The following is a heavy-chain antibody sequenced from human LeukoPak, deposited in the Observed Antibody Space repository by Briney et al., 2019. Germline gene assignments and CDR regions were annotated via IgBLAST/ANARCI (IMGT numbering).Heavy chain of an antibody. CDR2: ISCSGGST. CDR3: AKDPPYCSGGSCYWYYFDY. Sequence: GGSLRLSCAASGFTFSSYAMSWVRQAPGKGLEWVSAISCSGGSTYYADSVKGRFTISRDNSKNTMYLQMNSLRAEDTAVYYCAKDPPYCSGGSCYWYYFDYWGQGTLVTVSS. CDR1: GFTFSSYA. D-gene: IGHD2-15*01. J-gene: IGHJ4*02. V-gene: IGHV3-23*01.